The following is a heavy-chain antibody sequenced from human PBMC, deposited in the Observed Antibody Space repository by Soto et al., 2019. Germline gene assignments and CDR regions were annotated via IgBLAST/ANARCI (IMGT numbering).Heavy chain of an antibody. V-gene: IGHV3-23*01. CDR2: ISGSGGST. CDR1: GFTFSSYA. J-gene: IGHJ6*02. Sequence: EVQLLESGGGLVQPGGSLRLSCAASGFTFSSYAMSWVRQAPGKGLEWVSAISGSGGSTYYADSVKGRFTISRDNSKNTLYLQMNSLRAEDTAVYYCAKGPTNPSNIAAAGTYYYYYGMDVWGQGTTVTVSS. D-gene: IGHD6-13*01. CDR3: AKGPTNPSNIAAAGTYYYYYGMDV.